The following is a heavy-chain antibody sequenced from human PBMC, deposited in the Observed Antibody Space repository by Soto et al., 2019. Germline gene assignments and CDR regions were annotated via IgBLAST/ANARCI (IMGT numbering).Heavy chain of an antibody. J-gene: IGHJ5*02. CDR2: IYYSGSA. D-gene: IGHD6-19*01. V-gene: IGHV4-59*01. CDR1: GGSMTNFY. CDR3: ARGGWSLDL. Sequence: QVQLQESGPGLVKPSETLSLTCTVSGGSMTNFYWSWFRQPPGKGLEWIGYIYYSGSAVYNPSLESRVTISVDTSKNQFSLNLRSVSAADTAVFYCARGGWSLDLWGRGSLVTVSS.